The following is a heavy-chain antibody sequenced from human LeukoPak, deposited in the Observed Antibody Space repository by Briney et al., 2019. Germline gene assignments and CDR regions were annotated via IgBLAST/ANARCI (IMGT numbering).Heavy chain of an antibody. CDR3: ARAPRGFCSGGSCFDF. Sequence: ASVKVSCKTSGYTFTGYYIHWVRQAPGQGLEWMGWIDPNSGGSNSAQKFQGRVTMTRDTSISTAYMELSRLRSDDTAVYYCARAPRGFCSGGSCFDFWGQGTLVTVSS. CDR2: IDPNSGGS. D-gene: IGHD2-15*01. V-gene: IGHV1-2*02. CDR1: GYTFTGYY. J-gene: IGHJ4*02.